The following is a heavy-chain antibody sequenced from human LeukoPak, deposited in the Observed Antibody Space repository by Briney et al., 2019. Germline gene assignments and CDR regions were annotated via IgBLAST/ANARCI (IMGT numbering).Heavy chain of an antibody. V-gene: IGHV7-4-1*02. Sequence: GASVKVSCKASGGTFSSYAISWVRQAPGQGLEWMGWINTNTGNPTYAQGFTGRFVFSLDTSVSTAYLQISSLKAEDTAVYYCARDPDSGASYYYDSSGSPGAFDIWGQGTMVTVSS. CDR1: GGTFSSYA. CDR2: INTNTGNP. J-gene: IGHJ3*02. D-gene: IGHD3-22*01. CDR3: ARDPDSGASYYYDSSGSPGAFDI.